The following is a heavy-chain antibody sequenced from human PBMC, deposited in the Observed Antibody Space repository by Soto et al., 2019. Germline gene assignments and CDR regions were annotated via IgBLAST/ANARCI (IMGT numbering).Heavy chain of an antibody. CDR2: INSDGTTT. CDR3: VRSSREDDYTGTLRAFDI. J-gene: IGHJ3*02. D-gene: IGHD3-16*01. CDR1: GFIFSSYW. Sequence: PGGSLRLSCAASGFIFSSYWMHWVRQAPGKGLVWVAHINSDGTTTAYADSVKGRFTISRDNAKNTLYLQMNSLRGEDTAVYYCVRSSREDDYTGTLRAFDIWGQGTMVTVSS. V-gene: IGHV3-74*01.